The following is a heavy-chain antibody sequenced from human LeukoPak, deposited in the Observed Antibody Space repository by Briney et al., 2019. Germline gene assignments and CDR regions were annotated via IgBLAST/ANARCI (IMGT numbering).Heavy chain of an antibody. V-gene: IGHV1-2*02. CDR1: GYTFTSYY. CDR2: INPNNGAT. J-gene: IGHJ4*02. Sequence: PSVKVSCKTSGYTFTSYYMHWLRQAPGQGLEWMGWINPNNGATHYAQKFQGRVTLTRDTSISTVYMELSRLTSDDTAVYYCARDLTTYSPDVVYWGLGTLVTVSS. D-gene: IGHD1-26*01. CDR3: ARDLTTYSPDVVY.